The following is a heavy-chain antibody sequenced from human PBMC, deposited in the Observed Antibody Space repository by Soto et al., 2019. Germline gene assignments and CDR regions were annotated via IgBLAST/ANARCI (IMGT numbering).Heavy chain of an antibody. Sequence: QVQLQESGPGLVKPSETLSLSCTVSGGSINSYYWSWIRQSPGKRMEWIGYVHHSWGSSYNPALQSRVAILLDTSKSQFSLKVTSVTATDTAVYYCARQGFGPLHGLVDVWGQGTTVTVSS. CDR2: VHHSWGS. J-gene: IGHJ6*02. D-gene: IGHD3-10*01. CDR3: ARQGFGPLHGLVDV. CDR1: GGSINSYY. V-gene: IGHV4-59*08.